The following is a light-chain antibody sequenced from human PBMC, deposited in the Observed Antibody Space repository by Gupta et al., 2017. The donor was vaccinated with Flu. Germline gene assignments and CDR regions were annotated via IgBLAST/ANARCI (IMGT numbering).Light chain of an antibody. CDR1: NIGSKS. Sequence: YLLTLPLSVSVAPGQTPRITCGGNNIGSKSVHWYQQKPRQAPVLIIYDDNDRPSGIPERFSGSNSGNTATLTSSKVEAGDEADYFCQVWHISSDHLRVFGGGTKLTVL. J-gene: IGLJ3*02. CDR2: DDN. V-gene: IGLV3-21*02. CDR3: QVWHISSDHLRV.